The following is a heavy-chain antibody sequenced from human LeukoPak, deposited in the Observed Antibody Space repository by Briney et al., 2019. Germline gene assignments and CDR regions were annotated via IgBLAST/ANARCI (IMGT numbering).Heavy chain of an antibody. CDR2: INHSGST. CDR3: AGGPSVRAFDI. J-gene: IGHJ3*02. V-gene: IGHV4-34*01. CDR1: GGSFSGYY. Sequence: SETLSLTCAVYGGSFSGYYWSWIRQPPGKGLEWIGEINHSGSTNYSPSLKSRVTISVDTSKNQFSLKLSSVTAADTAVYYCAGGPSVRAFDIWGQGTMVTVSS.